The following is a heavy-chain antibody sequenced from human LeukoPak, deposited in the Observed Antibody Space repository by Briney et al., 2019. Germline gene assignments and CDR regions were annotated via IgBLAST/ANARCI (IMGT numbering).Heavy chain of an antibody. CDR2: IYTSGST. CDR3: AREPNYSPDYYMDV. J-gene: IGHJ6*03. V-gene: IGHV4-4*07. D-gene: IGHD4/OR15-4a*01. Sequence: SETLSLTCTVSGGSISSYYWSWIRQPAGKGLEWIGRIYTSGSTNYNPSLKSRVTISVDTSKNQFSLKLSSVTAADTAVYYCAREPNYSPDYYMDVWGKGTTVTVSS. CDR1: GGSISSYY.